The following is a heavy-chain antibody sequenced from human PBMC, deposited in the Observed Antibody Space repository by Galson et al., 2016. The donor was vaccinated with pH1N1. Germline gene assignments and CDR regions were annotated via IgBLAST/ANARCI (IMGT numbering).Heavy chain of an antibody. V-gene: IGHV3-23*01. CDR1: GFTFTNYA. CDR2: ISGTSISR. D-gene: IGHD2-2*01. J-gene: IGHJ4*02. CDR3: AKFAMLGKMAIHFDY. Sequence: SLRLSCAASGFTFTNYAMGWVRQAPGKGLEWVSSISGTSISRYYADSVKGRFTISRDNSRNMLYLQMNSLRAEGTALYFCAKFAMLGKMAIHFDYWGQGTLLTVSS.